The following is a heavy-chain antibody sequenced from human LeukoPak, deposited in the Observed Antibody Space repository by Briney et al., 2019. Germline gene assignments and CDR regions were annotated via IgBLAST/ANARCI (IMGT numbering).Heavy chain of an antibody. CDR2: IIPIFGTA. Sequence: ASVKVSCKASGGTFSSYAISWVRQAPGQGLEWMGGIIPIFGTANYAQKFQGRVTITADESTSTAYMELSSLRSEDTAVYYCARVDVVVVITRGYYFDYWGQGTLVTVSS. CDR1: GGTFSSYA. CDR3: ARVDVVVVITRGYYFDY. J-gene: IGHJ4*02. V-gene: IGHV1-69*13. D-gene: IGHD3-22*01.